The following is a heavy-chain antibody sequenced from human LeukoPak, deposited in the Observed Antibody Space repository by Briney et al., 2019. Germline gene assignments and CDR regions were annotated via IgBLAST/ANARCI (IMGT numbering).Heavy chain of an antibody. CDR1: GYTFTGYY. J-gene: IGHJ4*02. D-gene: IGHD3-22*01. Sequence: ASVKVSCKACGYTFTGYYMHWVRQASGQGLEWMGWINPNSGGTNYAQKFQGRVTMTRDTSISTAYMELSRLRSDDTAVYYCARVGNYYDSSGYSLRYWGQGTLVTVSS. V-gene: IGHV1-2*02. CDR3: ARVGNYYDSSGYSLRY. CDR2: INPNSGGT.